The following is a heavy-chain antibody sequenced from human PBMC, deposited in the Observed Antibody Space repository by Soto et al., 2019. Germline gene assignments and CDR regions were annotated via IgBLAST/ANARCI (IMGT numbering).Heavy chain of an antibody. V-gene: IGHV4-4*02. D-gene: IGHD2-15*01. CDR3: VGSAPAATWAYNGMDV. CDR1: GGSVESSSC. J-gene: IGHJ6*04. CDR2: IYHSGTF. Sequence: PSETLSLTCAVSGGSVESSSCWSWVRQAPGKGLEWIGEIYHSGTFNYNPSLASRVSVSVDKSTNQFSLNLNSVTAADTAVYYCVGSAPAATWAYNGMDVWGKGTTVTVSS.